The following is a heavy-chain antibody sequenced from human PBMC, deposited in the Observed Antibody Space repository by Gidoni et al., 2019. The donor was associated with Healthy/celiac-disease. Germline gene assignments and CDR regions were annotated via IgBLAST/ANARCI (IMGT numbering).Heavy chain of an antibody. J-gene: IGHJ3*02. CDR2: ISGSGGST. D-gene: IGHD1-7*01. V-gene: IGHV3-23*01. Sequence: EVQLFESGGGLVQPGGSLRISCAASGFPFSSYAMSWVRQAPGKGVEWGSAISGSGGSTYYDASVKGRFTISRDNSKNTLYLQMNSLRAEDTAVYYCAKNAANRGTKDAFDIWGQGTMVTVSS. CDR3: AKNAANRGTKDAFDI. CDR1: GFPFSSYA.